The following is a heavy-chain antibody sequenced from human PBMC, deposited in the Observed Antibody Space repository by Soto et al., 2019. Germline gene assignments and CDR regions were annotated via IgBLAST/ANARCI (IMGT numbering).Heavy chain of an antibody. D-gene: IGHD3-10*01. CDR1: GGSISSGDYY. CDR3: ARDRWVRGYYYYGMDV. J-gene: IGHJ6*02. Sequence: SETLSLTCTVSGGSISSGDYYWSWIRQPPGKGLEWIGYIYYSGSTYYNPSLKSRVTISVDTSKNQFSLKLSSVTAADTAVYYCARDRWVRGYYYYGMDVWGQGTXVTVSS. V-gene: IGHV4-30-4*01. CDR2: IYYSGST.